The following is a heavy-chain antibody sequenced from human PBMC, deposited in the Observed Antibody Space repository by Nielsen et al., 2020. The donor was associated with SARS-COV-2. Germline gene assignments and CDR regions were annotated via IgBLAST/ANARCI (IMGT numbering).Heavy chain of an antibody. J-gene: IGHJ4*02. CDR3: ARVERLYDYFDY. Sequence: ASVKVSCKASGYTFAIYGISWVRQAPGQGLEWMGWISPYNGNTNYAQKLQGRVTMTTDTSTTTAYMELRSLRSDDTAVYYCARVERLYDYFDYWGQGTLVTVSS. CDR2: ISPYNGNT. V-gene: IGHV1-18*01. CDR1: GYTFAIYG. D-gene: IGHD5/OR15-5a*01.